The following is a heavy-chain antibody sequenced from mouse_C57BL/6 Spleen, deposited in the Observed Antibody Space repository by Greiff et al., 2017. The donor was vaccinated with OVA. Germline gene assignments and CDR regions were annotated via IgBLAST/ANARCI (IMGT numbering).Heavy chain of an antibody. Sequence: EVKLEESGPGLVKPSQSLSLTCSVTGYSITSGYYWNWIRQFPGNKLEWMGYISYDGSNNYNPSLKNRISITRDTSKNQLFLKLNSVTTEDTATYYCAEGANWDDAYFDYWGQGTTLTVSS. CDR2: ISYDGSN. J-gene: IGHJ2*01. CDR1: GYSITSGYY. V-gene: IGHV3-6*01. CDR3: AEGANWDDAYFDY. D-gene: IGHD4-1*01.